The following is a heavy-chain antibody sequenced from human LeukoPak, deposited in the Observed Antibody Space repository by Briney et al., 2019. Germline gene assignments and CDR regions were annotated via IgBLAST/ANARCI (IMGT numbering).Heavy chain of an antibody. Sequence: PSETLSLTCTVSGGSISSYYWSWIRQPPGKGLEWIGHIYYSGSTNYNPSLKSRVTISIDTSKNQFSLRLSSVTAADTAVYYCARDHRSYYDGWGQGTLVTVSS. CDR2: IYYSGST. CDR1: GGSISSYY. V-gene: IGHV4-59*01. J-gene: IGHJ4*02. CDR3: ARDHRSYYDG. D-gene: IGHD3-10*01.